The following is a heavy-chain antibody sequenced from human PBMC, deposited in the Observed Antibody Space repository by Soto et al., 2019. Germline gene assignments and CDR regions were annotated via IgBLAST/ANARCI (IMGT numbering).Heavy chain of an antibody. V-gene: IGHV1-2*02. J-gene: IGHJ4*02. Sequence: QVQLVQSWAEVKKPGASVRVSCKASGYSITGYYLDWVRQAPGHGLEWMGWINPNRGATDYAQKFQGRVTMTRDTSINTAYMELSSLTSDDTAVYYCARVAVSGTIDYWGQGTLVTVSS. CDR3: ARVAVSGTIDY. CDR2: INPNRGAT. D-gene: IGHD6-19*01. CDR1: GYSITGYY.